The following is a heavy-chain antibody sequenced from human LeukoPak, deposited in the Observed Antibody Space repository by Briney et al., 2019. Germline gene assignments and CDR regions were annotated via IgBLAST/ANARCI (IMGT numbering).Heavy chain of an antibody. J-gene: IGHJ6*03. V-gene: IGHV3-20*01. CDR2: MNWNGGST. D-gene: IGHD6-19*01. CDR3: ARFPSSGAYYYMDV. Sequence: GGSLRLSCAASGFTFEDYGRSWVRQAPGKGLEWVSGMNWNGGSTGYADSVRGRFTISRDNAKNSLYLQMNSLRAEDTASYHCARFPSSGAYYYMDVWGKGTTVTISS. CDR1: GFTFEDYG.